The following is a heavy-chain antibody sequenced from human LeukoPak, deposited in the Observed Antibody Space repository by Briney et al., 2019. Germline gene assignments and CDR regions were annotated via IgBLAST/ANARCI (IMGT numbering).Heavy chain of an antibody. CDR2: INPSGGST. D-gene: IGHD1-1*01. CDR3: ARQRDIADIQLEYFDY. J-gene: IGHJ4*02. V-gene: IGHV1-46*01. CDR1: GYTFTSYY. Sequence: ASVRVSCKASGYTFTSYYMHWVRQAPGQGLEWMGIINPSGGSTGYAQKFQGRVTMTRDMSTSTVYTELSSLRSEDTAVYYCARQRDIADIQLEYFDYWGQGTLVTVSS.